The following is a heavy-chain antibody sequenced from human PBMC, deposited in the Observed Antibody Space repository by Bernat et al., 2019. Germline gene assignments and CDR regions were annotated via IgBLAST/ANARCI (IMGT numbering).Heavy chain of an antibody. D-gene: IGHD5-12*01. Sequence: QLQLQESGPGLVKPSETLSLTCTVSGGSISSSSYYWGWIRQPPGKGLEWIGSIYYSGSTYYNPSLKSRVTISVDTSKNQFSLKLSSVTAADTAVYYCAIQEWLRHRKNYYYYYGMDVWGQGTTVTVSS. CDR2: IYYSGST. V-gene: IGHV4-39*01. CDR3: AIQEWLRHRKNYYYYYGMDV. CDR1: GGSISSSSYY. J-gene: IGHJ6*02.